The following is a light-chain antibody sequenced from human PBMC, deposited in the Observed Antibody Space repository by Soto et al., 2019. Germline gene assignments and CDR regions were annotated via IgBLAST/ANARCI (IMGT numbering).Light chain of an antibody. V-gene: IGLV2-14*01. CDR2: EVS. CDR3: SSYTSSSIDYV. Sequence: QSVLTQPASVSGSPGQSITISCTGTSSDVGGYNYVSWYQQHPGKAPKLMIYEVSNRPSGVSNRFSGSKSGNKASLTISGLQAEDEADYYCSSYTSSSIDYVFGNGTKVTVL. J-gene: IGLJ1*01. CDR1: SSDVGGYNY.